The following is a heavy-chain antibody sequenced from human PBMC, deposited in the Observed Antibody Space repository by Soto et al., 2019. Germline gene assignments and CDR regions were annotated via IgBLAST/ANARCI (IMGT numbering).Heavy chain of an antibody. CDR1: GFTFSNYG. CDR3: ARDLGHFDRGGSYFDY. D-gene: IGHD3-16*01. V-gene: IGHV3-33*01. CDR2: IWYDGSNK. J-gene: IGHJ4*02. Sequence: QVQLVESGGGVVQPGRPLRLSCTTSGFTFSNYGFHWARQAPGKGLEWVAVIWYDGSNKYYTESVKGRFTISRDDSKNTLYLQMNSLRAEDTAVYYCARDLGHFDRGGSYFDYWGQGTLVTVSS.